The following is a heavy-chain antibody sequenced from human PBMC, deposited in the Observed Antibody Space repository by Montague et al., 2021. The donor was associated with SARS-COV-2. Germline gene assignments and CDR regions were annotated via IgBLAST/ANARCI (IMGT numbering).Heavy chain of an antibody. V-gene: IGHV4-39*07. CDR3: ARDSKGGRQLGNWFDP. J-gene: IGHJ5*02. D-gene: IGHD6-13*01. Sequence: TLSLTCSVSGGSLETSGYYWGWVRQPPGKGLEWIVSMHYGGATFYNPSLKSRVTMSLDTSKNHFSLNLTSVTAADTAFYFCARDSKGGRQLGNWFDPWGQGTLVTVSS. CDR1: GGSLETSGYY. CDR2: MHYGGAT.